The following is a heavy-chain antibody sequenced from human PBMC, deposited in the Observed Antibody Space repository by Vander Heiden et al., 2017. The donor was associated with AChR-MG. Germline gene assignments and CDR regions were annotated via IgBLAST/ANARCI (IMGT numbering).Heavy chain of an antibody. J-gene: IGHJ6*03. CDR2: IYYSGST. D-gene: IGHD3-3*01. CDR3: ARGNYDFWSGDRYYYYYMDV. CDR1: GGSISSGDYY. Sequence: QVQLQESGPGLVKPSQTLSLTCTVSGGSISSGDYYWSWIRQPPGKGREWIGYIYYSGSTYYNPSLKSRVTISVDTSKNQFSLKLSSVTAADTAVYYCARGNYDFWSGDRYYYYYMDVWGKGTTVTVSS. V-gene: IGHV4-30-4*01.